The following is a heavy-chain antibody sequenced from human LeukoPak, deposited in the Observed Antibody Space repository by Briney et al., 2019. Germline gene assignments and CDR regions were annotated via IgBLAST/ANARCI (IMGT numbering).Heavy chain of an antibody. CDR1: GFTVSNKY. Sequence: GGPLRLSCAASGFTVSNKYMTWVRQAPGKGLEWVSLIYSDGRTYYADSVKGRCTISRDGSKNTLYLQMNTLRADDTAVYYCAKDHGSSDWYYFDYWGQGTLVTVSS. J-gene: IGHJ4*02. D-gene: IGHD6-13*01. V-gene: IGHV3-53*05. CDR2: IYSDGRT. CDR3: AKDHGSSDWYYFDY.